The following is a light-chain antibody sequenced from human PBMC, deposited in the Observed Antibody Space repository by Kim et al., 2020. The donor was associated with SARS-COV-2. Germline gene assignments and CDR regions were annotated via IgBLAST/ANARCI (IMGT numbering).Light chain of an antibody. Sequence: ASVEDRVTISCRARQDIRIDVGSYKRNPQGAPQRLIYGASSLQSGVPSKFSGSGSGTEYTLTLRSVRPEDIAPYISLQRSTSPITFGAGTRLEIK. CDR2: GAS. J-gene: IGKJ5*01. V-gene: IGKV1-17*01. CDR1: QDIRID. CDR3: LQRSTSPIT.